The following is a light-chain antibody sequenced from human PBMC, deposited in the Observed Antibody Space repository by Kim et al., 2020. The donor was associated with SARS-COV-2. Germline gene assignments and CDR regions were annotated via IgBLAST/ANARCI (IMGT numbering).Light chain of an antibody. CDR3: LLYSGGSYF. Sequence: QAVVTQEPSLTVSPGGTVTLTCGSTTGPVTTSSYPNWFQQKPGQAPRALIYSAINKHSWTPARFSGSLVGGKAALTLSGAQPVDEADYYFLLYSGGSYFFVTGTKVTVL. CDR1: TGPVTTSSY. J-gene: IGLJ1*01. CDR2: SAI. V-gene: IGLV7-43*01.